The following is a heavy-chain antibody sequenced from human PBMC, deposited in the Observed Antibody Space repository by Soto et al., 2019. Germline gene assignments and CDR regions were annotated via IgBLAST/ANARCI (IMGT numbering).Heavy chain of an antibody. CDR2: IKQDGSET. J-gene: IGHJ4*02. V-gene: IGHV3-7*05. Sequence: GSLRLSCAASRFTFGTYWMNWVRQAPGKGLEWVANIKQDGSETYYVDSVKGRFTISRDNAKNSLFLQMSSLRAEDTAVYYCAAYCSDGSRSGFHYWGQGTRVTVSS. D-gene: IGHD2-15*01. CDR1: RFTFGTYW. CDR3: AAYCSDGSRSGFHY.